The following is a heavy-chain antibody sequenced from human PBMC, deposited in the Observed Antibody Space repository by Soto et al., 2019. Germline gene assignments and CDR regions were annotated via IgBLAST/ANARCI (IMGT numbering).Heavy chain of an antibody. D-gene: IGHD6-6*01. CDR2: INPSGGST. CDR3: ARSEYSSFHDY. CDR1: GYTLTSCY. Sequence: LTVSCKASGYTLTSCYMCWVRQAPGQGLEWMGIINPSGGSTSYAQKFQGRVTMTRDTSTSTVYMELSSLRSEDTAVYYCARSEYSSFHDYWGQGTLVTVS. J-gene: IGHJ4*02. V-gene: IGHV1-46*01.